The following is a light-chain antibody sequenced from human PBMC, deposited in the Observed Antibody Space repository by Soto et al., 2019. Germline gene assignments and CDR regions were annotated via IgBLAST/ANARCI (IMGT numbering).Light chain of an antibody. CDR1: SSDVGGYNY. V-gene: IGLV2-11*01. CDR3: CSYAGSYTLWG. J-gene: IGLJ3*02. Sequence: QSVLTQPRSVSGSPGQSVTISCTGTSSDVGGYNYVSWYQQHPGKAPKLMISDVSKRPSGVPDRFSGSKSGNTASLTISGLQAEDEADYYCCSYAGSYTLWGFGGGTKVTVL. CDR2: DVS.